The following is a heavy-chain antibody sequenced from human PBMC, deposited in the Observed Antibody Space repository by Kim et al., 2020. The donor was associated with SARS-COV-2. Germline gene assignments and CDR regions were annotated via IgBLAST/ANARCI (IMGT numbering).Heavy chain of an antibody. V-gene: IGHV1-69*13. Sequence: SVKVSCKASGGTFSSYAISWVRQAPGQGLGWMGGIIPIFGTANYAQKFQGRVTITADESTSTAYMELSSLRSEDTAVYYCAMSIMITFGGVIAPLGYWGQGTLVTVSS. CDR1: GGTFSSYA. J-gene: IGHJ4*02. CDR3: AMSIMITFGGVIAPLGY. D-gene: IGHD3-16*02. CDR2: IIPIFGTA.